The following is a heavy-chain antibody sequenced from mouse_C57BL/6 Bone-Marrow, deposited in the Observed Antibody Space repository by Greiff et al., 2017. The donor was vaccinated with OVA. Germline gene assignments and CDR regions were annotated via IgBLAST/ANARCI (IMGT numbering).Heavy chain of an antibody. CDR1: GYTFTNYW. Sequence: VKLQESGAELVRPGTSVKMSCKASGYTFTNYWIGWAKQRPGHGLEWIGDIYPGGGYTNYNEKFKGKATLTADKSSSTAYMQFSSLTSEDSAIYYCARSHYGSSHWYFDVWGTGTTVTVSS. CDR2: IYPGGGYT. D-gene: IGHD1-1*01. J-gene: IGHJ1*03. CDR3: ARSHYGSSHWYFDV. V-gene: IGHV1-63*01.